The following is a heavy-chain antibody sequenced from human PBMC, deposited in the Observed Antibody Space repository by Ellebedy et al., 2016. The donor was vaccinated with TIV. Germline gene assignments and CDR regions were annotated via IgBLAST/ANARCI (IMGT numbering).Heavy chain of an antibody. V-gene: IGHV3-21*01. J-gene: IGHJ4*02. D-gene: IGHD6-25*01. Sequence: ESLKISCAAPGFTFSDYAMHWVRQAPGKGLEWVSSITSSRYYIYYAASVKGRFTISRDNAKNSLYLQMDSLTAEDTAVYYCARDSRIALAALLDSWGQGTLVTVSS. CDR2: ITSSRYYI. CDR3: ARDSRIALAALLDS. CDR1: GFTFSDYA.